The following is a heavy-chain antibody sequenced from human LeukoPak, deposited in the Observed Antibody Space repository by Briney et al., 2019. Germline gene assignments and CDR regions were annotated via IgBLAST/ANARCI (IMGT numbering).Heavy chain of an antibody. CDR2: INHSGST. D-gene: IGHD5-18*01. V-gene: IGHV4-34*01. Sequence: SETLSLTCAVYGGSFSGYYWSWIRQPPGKGLEWIGEINHSGSTNYNPSLKSRVTISVDTSKNQFSLKLSSVTAADTAVYYCAREDTAMAQDYWGQGTLVTVSS. CDR3: AREDTAMAQDY. CDR1: GGSFSGYY. J-gene: IGHJ4*02.